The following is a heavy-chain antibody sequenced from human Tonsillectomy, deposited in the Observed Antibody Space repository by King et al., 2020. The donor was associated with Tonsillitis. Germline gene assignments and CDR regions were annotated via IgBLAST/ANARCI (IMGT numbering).Heavy chain of an antibody. CDR2: IKQDGSEK. V-gene: IGHV3-7*03. Sequence: VQLVESGGGLVQPGGSLRLSCAASGFTFSTYWMSWVRQAPGKGLEWVANIKQDGSEKYHVDSVKGRFTISRDNAKNSLHLQMNSLRDEDTAVYYCARDQYEAFGVSYYSGMDVWGQGTTVTVSS. J-gene: IGHJ6*02. D-gene: IGHD3-10*01. CDR1: GFTFSTYW. CDR3: ARDQYEAFGVSYYSGMDV.